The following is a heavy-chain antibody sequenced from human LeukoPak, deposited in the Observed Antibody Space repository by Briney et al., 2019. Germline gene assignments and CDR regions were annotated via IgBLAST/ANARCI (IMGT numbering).Heavy chain of an antibody. CDR2: ISSSGSTI. J-gene: IGHJ6*02. V-gene: IGHV3-48*03. CDR1: GFTFSSYE. Sequence: PGGSLRLSCAASGFTFSSYEMNWVRQAPGKGLEWVSYISSSGSTIFYADSVRGRFTIPRDNAKNSLYLQMNSLRAEDTAVYYCARDSIAVAGIWDYYYGMDVWGQGTTVTVSS. CDR3: ARDSIAVAGIWDYYYGMDV. D-gene: IGHD6-19*01.